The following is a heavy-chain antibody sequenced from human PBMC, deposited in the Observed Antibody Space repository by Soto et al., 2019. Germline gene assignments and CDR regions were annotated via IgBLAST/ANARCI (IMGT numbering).Heavy chain of an antibody. CDR3: AKDLPGSSIDY. CDR2: ISYDGRNK. J-gene: IGHJ4*02. V-gene: IGHV3-30*18. D-gene: IGHD6-6*01. Sequence: QVQLGESGGGVVQPGRSLRLSCVASGFTFSSNGMHWVRQAPGKGLEWVAVISYDGRNKYYADSVKGRFTISRDNSKNTLYLQMNSLRAEDTAVYYCAKDLPGSSIDYWGQGTLVTVSS. CDR1: GFTFSSNG.